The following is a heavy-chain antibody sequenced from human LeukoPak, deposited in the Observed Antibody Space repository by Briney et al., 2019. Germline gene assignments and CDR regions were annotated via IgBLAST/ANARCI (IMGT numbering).Heavy chain of an antibody. CDR3: ARGGMGNWFDP. D-gene: IGHD1-26*01. J-gene: IGHJ5*02. V-gene: IGHV4-34*01. Sequence: SSETLSLTCAVYGGSFSGYYWSWIRQPPGKGLEWIGEINHSGSTSYNPSLKSRVTISVDTSKNQFSLKLSSVTAADTAVYYCARGGMGNWFDPWGQGTLVTVSS. CDR1: GGSFSGYY. CDR2: INHSGST.